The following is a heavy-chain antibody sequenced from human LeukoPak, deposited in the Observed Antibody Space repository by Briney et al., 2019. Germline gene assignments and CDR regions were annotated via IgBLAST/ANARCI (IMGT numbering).Heavy chain of an antibody. CDR3: AREPLMVYAIGAFDI. D-gene: IGHD2-8*01. Sequence: NPGGSLRLSCAASGFTFSSYSMNWVRQAPGKGLEWVSSISSSSSYIYYADSVKGRFTISRDNAKNSLYLQMNSLRAEDTAVYYCAREPLMVYAIGAFDIWGQGTMVTVSS. V-gene: IGHV3-21*01. CDR2: ISSSSSYI. CDR1: GFTFSSYS. J-gene: IGHJ3*02.